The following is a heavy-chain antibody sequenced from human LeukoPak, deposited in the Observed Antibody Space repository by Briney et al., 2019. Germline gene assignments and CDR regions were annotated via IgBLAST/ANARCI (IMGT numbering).Heavy chain of an antibody. V-gene: IGHV3-30-3*01. CDR1: GFTFSSYA. CDR3: ARDLVRGVKTLKWFDP. CDR2: ISYDGSNK. D-gene: IGHD3-10*01. J-gene: IGHJ5*02. Sequence: PGGSLRLSCAASGFTFSSYAVHWVRQAPGKGLEWVAVISYDGSNKYYADSVKGRFTISRDNSKNTLYLQMNSLRAEDTAVYYCARDLVRGVKTLKWFDPWGQGTLVTVSS.